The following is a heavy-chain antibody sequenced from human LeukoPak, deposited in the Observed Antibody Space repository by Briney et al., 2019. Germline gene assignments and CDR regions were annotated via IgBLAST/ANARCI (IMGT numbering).Heavy chain of an antibody. Sequence: SETLSLTCTVSGVSISSSNSYWGWIRQPPGKGLEWIGSIYYSGSTYYNPSLKSRVTISVDTSKNQFSLKLSSVTAADTAVYYCATLEWLDYYFDYWGQGTLVTVSP. J-gene: IGHJ4*02. CDR1: GVSISSSNSY. CDR2: IYYSGST. CDR3: ATLEWLDYYFDY. D-gene: IGHD3-3*01. V-gene: IGHV4-39*07.